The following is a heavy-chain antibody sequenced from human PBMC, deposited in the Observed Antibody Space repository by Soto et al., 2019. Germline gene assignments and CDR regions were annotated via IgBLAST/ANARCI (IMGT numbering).Heavy chain of an antibody. Sequence: QVQLQKSGPGLVKPSQTLSLTCTVSGGSISSNDYYWSWIRQPPGKGLEWIGYIYYSGTTYYNPSLKSRVTISVDTSKNQFSLKLSSVTAADMAVYYCARAKGGAAFDIWGQGTMVTVSS. CDR2: IYYSGTT. CDR3: ARAKGGAAFDI. V-gene: IGHV4-30-4*01. CDR1: GGSISSNDYY. D-gene: IGHD1-26*01. J-gene: IGHJ3*02.